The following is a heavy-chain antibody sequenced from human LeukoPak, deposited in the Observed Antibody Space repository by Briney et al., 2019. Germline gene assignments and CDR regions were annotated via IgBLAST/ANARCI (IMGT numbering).Heavy chain of an antibody. CDR2: ISAQHGQT. CDR3: AGSLGYCTSNVCYLKY. J-gene: IGHJ4*02. D-gene: IGHD2-8*01. V-gene: IGHV1-18*01. CDR1: GYSENFYG. Sequence: ASVKVSCKTSGYSENFYGITWVRQVAGQGLEWMGWISAQHGQTEYAPNSQDRVTMTTDTYTNTAYMELRSLGSDGTAVYYCAGSLGYCTSNVCYLKYWGQGTLVTVSS.